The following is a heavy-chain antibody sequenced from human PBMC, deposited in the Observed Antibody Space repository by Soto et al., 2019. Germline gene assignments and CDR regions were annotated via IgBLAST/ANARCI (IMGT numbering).Heavy chain of an antibody. J-gene: IGHJ5*01. CDR1: GASVSAGSDF. V-gene: IGHV4-61*01. CDR2: LSYGGST. D-gene: IGHD6-13*01. Sequence: SETLSLTCAVSGASVSAGSDFWSWIRQPPGKGLEWLGYLSYGGSTRYNPSLKSRVTISSDTSKNQFSLRLFSVTAADTALYYCARATGYSSTWYDSWGQGQLVTVPQ. CDR3: ARATGYSSTWYDS.